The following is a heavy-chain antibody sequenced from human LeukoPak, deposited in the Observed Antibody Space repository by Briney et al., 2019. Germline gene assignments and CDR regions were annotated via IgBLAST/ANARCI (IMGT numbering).Heavy chain of an antibody. J-gene: IGHJ4*02. CDR1: GFTFSSYA. CDR3: TQSNY. Sequence: PGGSLRLSCEASGFTFSSYAIRWVRQAPGTGLEWVSSIPGSGGATYYADSVRGRFSISRDSSKNTVYLQMNSLKTEDTAVYYCTQSNYWGQGALVTVSS. CDR2: IPGSGGAT. V-gene: IGHV3-23*01.